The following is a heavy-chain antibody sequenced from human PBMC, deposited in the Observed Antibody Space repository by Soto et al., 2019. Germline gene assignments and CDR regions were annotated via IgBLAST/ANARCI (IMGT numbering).Heavy chain of an antibody. Sequence: GASVKVSCKASGGTFSSYAISWVRQAPGQGLEWIGGVIPIFGTANYAQKFQGRVTITEDESTSTAYMELSSLRSEHTAVYYCARYTVLRSSCLDAFDIWGQGQWSPSPQ. CDR1: GGTFSSYA. CDR3: ARYTVLRSSCLDAFDI. J-gene: IGHJ3*02. CDR2: VIPIFGTA. V-gene: IGHV1-69*13. D-gene: IGHD2-15*01.